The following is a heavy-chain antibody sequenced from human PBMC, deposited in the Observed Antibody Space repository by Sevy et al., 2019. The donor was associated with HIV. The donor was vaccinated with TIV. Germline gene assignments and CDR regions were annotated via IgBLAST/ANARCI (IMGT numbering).Heavy chain of an antibody. CDR3: ARGHPNYDILTGYDGMDV. V-gene: IGHV3-7*01. Sequence: GGSLRLSCAASGFTFSSYWMSWVRQAPGKGLEWVANIKQDGSEKYYVDSVKGRFTISRDNANNSLYLQMNGLRAEDTAVYYCARGHPNYDILTGYDGMDVWGQGTTVTVSS. D-gene: IGHD3-9*01. CDR1: GFTFSSYW. CDR2: IKQDGSEK. J-gene: IGHJ6*02.